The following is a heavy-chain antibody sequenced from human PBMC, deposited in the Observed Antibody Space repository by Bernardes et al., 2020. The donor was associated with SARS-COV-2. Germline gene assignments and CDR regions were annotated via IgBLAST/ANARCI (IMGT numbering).Heavy chain of an antibody. CDR3: LYLQMSSLRADDTAVYYCARDHLYYDTLTGWIDQYYFDS. CDR1: GFTFGDYA. D-gene: IGHD3-10*01. CDR2: IRSKAYGGTT. Sequence: GGSLRLSCTASGFTFGDYAMSWFRQAPGKGLEWVGFIRSKAYGGTTEYAASVKGRFTISRDDSKNYADSVKGRFTISRDNAKNTLYLQMSSLRADDTAVYYCARDHLYYDTLTGWIDQYYFDSWGQGTLVIVSS. V-gene: IGHV3-49*03. J-gene: IGHJ4*02.